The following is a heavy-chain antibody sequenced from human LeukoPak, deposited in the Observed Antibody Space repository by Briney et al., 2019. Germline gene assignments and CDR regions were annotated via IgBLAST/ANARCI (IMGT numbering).Heavy chain of an antibody. CDR2: IYPPDSDT. J-gene: IGHJ4*02. CDR1: GYSFISYW. D-gene: IGHD1-1*01. V-gene: IGHV5-51*01. Sequence: GESLKISCTGSGYSFISYWIVWVRQMPGQGLEWMGSIYPPDSDTKYSPSLQGQVTISVDKSISIAYLQWSSLKASDTAIYYCARLASEGTFDYWGQGSLVTVSS. CDR3: ARLASEGTFDY.